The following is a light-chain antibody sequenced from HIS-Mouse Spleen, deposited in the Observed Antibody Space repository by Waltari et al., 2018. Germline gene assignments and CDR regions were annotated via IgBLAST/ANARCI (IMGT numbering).Light chain of an antibody. CDR1: SSDVGGYNY. CDR2: EVS. V-gene: IGLV2-14*01. CDR3: SSYTSSSTWV. J-gene: IGLJ3*02. Sequence: QSALTQPASVSGSPGQSITIACTGTSSDVGGYNYVSWYQQHPGNAPKLMIYEVSNRPSGVYNRFSCSKSGNTASLTISGLQAEDEADYYCSSYTSSSTWVFGGGTKLTVL.